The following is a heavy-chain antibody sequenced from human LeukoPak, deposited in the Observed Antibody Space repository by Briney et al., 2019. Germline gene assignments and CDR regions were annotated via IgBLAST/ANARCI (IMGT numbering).Heavy chain of an antibody. J-gene: IGHJ4*02. CDR1: RFTFSSYS. Sequence: PGGSLRLSCAASRFTFSSYSMNWVRQAPGKGLEWVSSISSSSSYIYYADSVKGRFTISRDNAKNSLYQQMNSLRAEDTAVYYCARDLLWDGYTHGMIDYWGQGTLVTVSS. V-gene: IGHV3-21*01. D-gene: IGHD5-24*01. CDR3: ARDLLWDGYTHGMIDY. CDR2: ISSSSSYI.